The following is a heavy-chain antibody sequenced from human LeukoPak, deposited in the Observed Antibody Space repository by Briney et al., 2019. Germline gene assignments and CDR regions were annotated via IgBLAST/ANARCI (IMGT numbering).Heavy chain of an antibody. CDR2: IYYSGST. V-gene: IGHV4-31*03. Sequence: SETLSLTCTVSGGSISSGGYYWSWIRQHPGKGLEWIGYIYYSGSTYHNPSLKSRVTISVDTSKNQFSLKLSSVTAADTAVYYCARGRLTHAFDIWGQGTMVTVSS. CDR1: GGSISSGGYY. CDR3: ARGRLTHAFDI. J-gene: IGHJ3*02. D-gene: IGHD3-16*01.